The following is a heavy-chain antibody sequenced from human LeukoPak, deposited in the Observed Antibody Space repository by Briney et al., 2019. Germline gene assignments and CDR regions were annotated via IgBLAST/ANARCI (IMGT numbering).Heavy chain of an antibody. CDR2: INHSGST. V-gene: IGHV4-34*01. CDR1: GGSFSGYY. D-gene: IGHD1-26*01. CDR3: ARGLRTGGADY. Sequence: SETLSLTCAVSGGSFSGYYWSWIRQPPGKGLEWIGEINHSGSTNYNPSLKSRVTISVDTSKNQFSPKLSSVTAADTAVYYCARGLRTGGADYWGQGTLVTVSS. J-gene: IGHJ4*02.